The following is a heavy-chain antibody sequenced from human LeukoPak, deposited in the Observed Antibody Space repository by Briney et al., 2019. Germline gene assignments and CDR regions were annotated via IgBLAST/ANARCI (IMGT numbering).Heavy chain of an antibody. CDR1: GASISSYY. Sequence: PSETLSLTCTVSGASISSYYWTWIRQPAGEGLEWIGRMQTSDTNYNPSLKSRVTMSVDTSKNQFSLRLSSVTAADTAVYYCARGGSAYYDILTGYFYWGQGTLVTVSS. D-gene: IGHD3-9*01. CDR2: MQTSDT. V-gene: IGHV4-4*07. J-gene: IGHJ4*02. CDR3: ARGGSAYYDILTGYFY.